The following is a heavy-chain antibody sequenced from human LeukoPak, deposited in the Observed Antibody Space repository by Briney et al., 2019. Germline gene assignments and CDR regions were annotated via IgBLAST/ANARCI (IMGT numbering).Heavy chain of an antibody. V-gene: IGHV3-7*04. J-gene: IGHJ4*02. CDR1: GFTFKNYW. CDR3: ARRKWQIGVGFDF. CDR2: IKHDGSER. Sequence: GGSLRLSCSVSGFTFKNYWMSWVRQAPGKGLEWVANIKHDGSERYYVDSVKGRFTISRDNAKDSLFLQLNSLTAEDTALCNCARRKWQIGVGFDFWGQGTVVTVSS. D-gene: IGHD5-12*01.